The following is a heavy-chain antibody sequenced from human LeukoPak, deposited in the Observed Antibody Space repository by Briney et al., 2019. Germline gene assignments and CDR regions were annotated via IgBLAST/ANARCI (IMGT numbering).Heavy chain of an antibody. J-gene: IGHJ2*01. Sequence: GGSLRLSCAASGFTFSDYYMSWIRQAPGKGLEWVSYISSSGSTIYYADSVKGRFTISRDNAKNSLYLQVNSLRAEDTAVYYCARDRSMSGWYIDLWGRGTLVTVSS. CDR2: ISSSGSTI. D-gene: IGHD2/OR15-2a*01. V-gene: IGHV3-11*04. CDR3: ARDRSMSGWYIDL. CDR1: GFTFSDYY.